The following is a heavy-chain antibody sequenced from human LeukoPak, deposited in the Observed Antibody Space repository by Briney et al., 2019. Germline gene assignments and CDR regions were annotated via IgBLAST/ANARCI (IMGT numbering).Heavy chain of an antibody. CDR1: GGSFSGYY. V-gene: IGHV4-34*01. CDR3: AREGDSSSWYDGWFDP. CDR2: INHSGST. Sequence: SETLSLTCAVYGGSFSGYYWSWIRQPPGKGLEWIGEINHSGSTNYNPSLKSRVTISVDTSKNQFSLKLSSVTAADTAVYYCAREGDSSSWYDGWFDPWGQGTLVTVSS. J-gene: IGHJ5*02. D-gene: IGHD6-13*01.